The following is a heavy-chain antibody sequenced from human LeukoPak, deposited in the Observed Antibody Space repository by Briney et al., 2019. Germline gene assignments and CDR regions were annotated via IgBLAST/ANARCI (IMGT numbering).Heavy chain of an antibody. CDR1: GGTFSSYA. D-gene: IGHD6-19*01. J-gene: IGHJ6*02. Sequence: ASVKVSCKASGGTFSSYAISWVRQAPGQGLEWMGRIIPILGIANYAQKFQGRVTITADKSTSTAYMELSSPRSEDTAVYYCAVAVAGNDYYGMDVWGQGTTVAVSS. CDR2: IIPILGIA. V-gene: IGHV1-69*04. CDR3: AVAVAGNDYYGMDV.